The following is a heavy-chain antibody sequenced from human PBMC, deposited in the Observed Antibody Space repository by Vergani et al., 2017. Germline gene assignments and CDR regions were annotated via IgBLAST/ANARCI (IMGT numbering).Heavy chain of an antibody. Sequence: VQLVESGGGLVQPGGSLTLSCAASGFSFSNFGMHWIRQAPGKGLEWLAYIGKDGINTRYRDAVKGRFTVSRDNSKDILYLQMDSLRSEDTALYYCAKYLRDSTDGLPDSWGPGTLVIVSS. CDR1: GFSFSNFG. V-gene: IGHV3-30*02. CDR3: AKYLRDSTDGLPDS. D-gene: IGHD2-21*02. CDR2: IGKDGINT. J-gene: IGHJ4*02.